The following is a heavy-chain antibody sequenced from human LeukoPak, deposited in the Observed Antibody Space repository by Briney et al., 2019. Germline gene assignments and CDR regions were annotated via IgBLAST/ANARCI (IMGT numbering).Heavy chain of an antibody. CDR1: GFTFSSYA. CDR2: ISNSGGAI. V-gene: IGHV3-23*01. Sequence: GGSLRLSCAASGFTFSSYAMSWVRQAPGKGLEWVSGISNSGGAIYYADSVKGRFTISRDSSKNTLYLQMNSLRAEDTAVYYCAKAGGRHPYYFDYWAQETLVTVSS. J-gene: IGHJ4*02. CDR3: AKAGGRHPYYFDY. D-gene: IGHD1-26*01.